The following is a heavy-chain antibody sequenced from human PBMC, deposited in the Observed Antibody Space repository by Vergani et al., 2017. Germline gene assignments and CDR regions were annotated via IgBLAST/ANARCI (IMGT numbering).Heavy chain of an antibody. CDR2: ISSSGSTI. V-gene: IGHV3-11*01. Sequence: QVQLVESGGGLVKPGGSLRLSCAASGFTFSDYYMSWIRQAPGKGLEWVSYISSSGSTIYYADSVKGLFTISRDNAKNSLYLQMNSLRAEDTAVYYCARKHISNYYDSSGYYYMCYYHGMDVWSQGTTVTVSS. D-gene: IGHD3-22*01. CDR1: GFTFSDYY. CDR3: ARKHISNYYDSSGYYYMCYYHGMDV. J-gene: IGHJ6*02.